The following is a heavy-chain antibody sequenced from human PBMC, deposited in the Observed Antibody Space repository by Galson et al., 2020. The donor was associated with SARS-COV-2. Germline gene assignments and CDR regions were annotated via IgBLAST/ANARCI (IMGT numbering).Heavy chain of an antibody. V-gene: IGHV4-61*02. CDR1: GGSISSGSYY. D-gene: IGHD1-26*01. CDR3: ARESRWELYFDY. Sequence: SQTLSLTCTVSGGSISSGSYYWSWIRQPAGKGLEWIGRIYTSGGTNYNPSLKSRVAISVGTSKNQFSLKLSSVTAADTAVYYCARESRWELYFDYWGQGTLVTVSS. CDR2: IYTSGGT. J-gene: IGHJ4*02.